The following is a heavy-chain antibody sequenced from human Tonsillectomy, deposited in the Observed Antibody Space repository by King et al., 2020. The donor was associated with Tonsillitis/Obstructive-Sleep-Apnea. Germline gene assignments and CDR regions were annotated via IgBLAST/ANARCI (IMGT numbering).Heavy chain of an antibody. CDR2: IYYIGNT. CDR3: ARQGFCSSNSCYSWFDP. D-gene: IGHD2-2*02. V-gene: IGHV4-39*01. Sequence: QLQESGPGLVKPSETLSLTCTVSGGSISSSSYYWGWMRQPPGKGREWIGSIYYIGNTYYNPSLKSRLTISVDTSKNQISLKLSSVTAADTAVYYCARQGFCSSNSCYSWFDPWGQGTLVTVSS. CDR1: GGSISSSSYY. J-gene: IGHJ5*02.